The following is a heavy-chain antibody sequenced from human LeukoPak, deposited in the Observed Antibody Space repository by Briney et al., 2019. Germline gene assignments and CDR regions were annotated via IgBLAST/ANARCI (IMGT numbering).Heavy chain of an antibody. CDR1: GGTFSSYA. Sequence: SVKVSCKASGGTFSSYAISWVRQAPGQGLEWMGGIIPIFGTANYAQKFQGRVTITTDESTSTAYMELSSLRSEDTAVYYCSLYYYDSSGYYGGYYFDYWGQGTLVTVSS. V-gene: IGHV1-69*05. J-gene: IGHJ4*02. CDR3: SLYYYDSSGYYGGYYFDY. D-gene: IGHD3-22*01. CDR2: IIPIFGTA.